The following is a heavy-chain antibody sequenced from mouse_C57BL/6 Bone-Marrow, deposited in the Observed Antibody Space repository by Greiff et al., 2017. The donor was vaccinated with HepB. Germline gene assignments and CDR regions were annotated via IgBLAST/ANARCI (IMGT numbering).Heavy chain of an antibody. CDR2: ISSGGDYI. CDR3: TRDYGSSYGWFAY. D-gene: IGHD1-1*01. V-gene: IGHV5-9-1*02. Sequence: EVKVVESGEGLVKPGGSLKLSCAASGFTFSSYAMSWVRQTPEKRLEWVAYISSGGDYIYYADTVKGRFTISSDNARNTLYLQMSSLKSEDTAMYYCTRDYGSSYGWFAYWGQGTLVTVSA. J-gene: IGHJ3*01. CDR1: GFTFSSYA.